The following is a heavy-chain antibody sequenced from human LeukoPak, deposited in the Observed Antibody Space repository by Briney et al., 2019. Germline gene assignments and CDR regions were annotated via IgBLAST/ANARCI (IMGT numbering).Heavy chain of an antibody. Sequence: PGGSLRLSCAASGFSFGSHGIHWVRQAPGKGLEWVAVIWYDGSNKYYADSVKGRFTISRDNSKNTLYLQMNSLRAEDTAVYYCVRDQKRYRGPRDLYYGMDVWGQGTTVTVSS. J-gene: IGHJ6*02. V-gene: IGHV3-33*01. CDR1: GFSFGSHG. D-gene: IGHD3-9*01. CDR3: VRDQKRYRGPRDLYYGMDV. CDR2: IWYDGSNK.